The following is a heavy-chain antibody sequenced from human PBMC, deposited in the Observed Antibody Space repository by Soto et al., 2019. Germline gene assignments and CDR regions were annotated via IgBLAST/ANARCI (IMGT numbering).Heavy chain of an antibody. CDR3: ARDRKVAGTVYYYGMDV. V-gene: IGHV6-1*01. D-gene: IGHD6-19*01. CDR1: GDSVSSNSAA. J-gene: IGHJ6*02. Sequence: PSQTLSLTCAISGDSVSSNSAAWNWIRQSPSRGLEWLGRTYYRSKWYNDYAVSVKSRITINPDTSKNQFSLQLNSVTPEDTAVYYCARDRKVAGTVYYYGMDVWGQGTMVTVSS. CDR2: TYYRSKWYN.